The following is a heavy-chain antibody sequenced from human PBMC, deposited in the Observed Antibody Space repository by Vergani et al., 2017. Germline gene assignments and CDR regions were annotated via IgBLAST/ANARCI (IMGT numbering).Heavy chain of an antibody. V-gene: IGHV4-34*01. CDR3: ARALYCSGGSCSPLEH. D-gene: IGHD2-15*01. Sequence: QVQLQQWGAGLLKPSETLSLTCSVYGGSFSGYYWSWIRQPPGKGLEWIGEINHSGSTNYNPSLKSRVTISVDTSKNQFSLKLSSVTAADTAVYYCARALYCSGGSCSPLEHRGQGTLV. CDR2: INHSGST. CDR1: GGSFSGYY. J-gene: IGHJ4*02.